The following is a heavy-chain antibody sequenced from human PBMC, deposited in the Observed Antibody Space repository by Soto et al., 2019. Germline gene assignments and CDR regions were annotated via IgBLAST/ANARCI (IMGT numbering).Heavy chain of an antibody. CDR2: INPNSGGT. J-gene: IGHJ3*02. D-gene: IGHD3-3*01. V-gene: IGHV1-2*04. Sequence: QVQLVQSGAEVKKPGASVKVSCKASGYTFTGYYMHWVRQAPGQGLEWMGWINPNSGGTNYAQKFQGWVTMTRDTSISTAYMELSRLRSDDTAVYYCAREEVRFLEWLSSPNAFDIWGQGTMVTVSS. CDR3: AREEVRFLEWLSSPNAFDI. CDR1: GYTFTGYY.